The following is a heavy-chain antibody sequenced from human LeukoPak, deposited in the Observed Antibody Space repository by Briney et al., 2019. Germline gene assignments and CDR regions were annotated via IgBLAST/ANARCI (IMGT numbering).Heavy chain of an antibody. D-gene: IGHD3-16*02. CDR2: ISGSGGST. J-gene: IGHJ3*02. CDR3: AKARSRWDAFDI. CDR1: GFTFSSYA. Sequence: PGGSLRLPCAASGFTFSSYAMSWVRQAPGKGLEWVSAISGSGGSTYYADSVKGRFTISRDNSKNTLYLQMNSLRAEDTAVYYCAKARSRWDAFDIWGQGTMVTVSS. V-gene: IGHV3-23*01.